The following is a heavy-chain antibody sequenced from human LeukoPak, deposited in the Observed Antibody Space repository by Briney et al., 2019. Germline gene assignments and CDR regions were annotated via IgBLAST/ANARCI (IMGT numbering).Heavy chain of an antibody. Sequence: ASVKVSCKASGYAFTSYGINWVRQAPGQGLEWMGWISGYNGNTNYVQKLQGRVTMTTDTSTSTAYMELRSLRADDTAVCYCAGLLSGSGSYSFDYWGQGTLVTVSS. CDR2: ISGYNGNT. CDR3: AGLLSGSGSYSFDY. D-gene: IGHD3-10*01. J-gene: IGHJ4*02. CDR1: GYAFTSYG. V-gene: IGHV1-18*01.